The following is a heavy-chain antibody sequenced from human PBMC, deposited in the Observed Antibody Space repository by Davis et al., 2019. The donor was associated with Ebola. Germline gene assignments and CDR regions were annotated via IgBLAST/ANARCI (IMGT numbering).Heavy chain of an antibody. J-gene: IGHJ6*02. CDR3: ARGVVVVAATTYYYYGMDV. CDR1: GYTFTSYY. V-gene: IGHV1-46*01. Sequence: AASVKVSCKASGYTFTSYYMHWVRQAPGQGLEWMGIINPSGGSTSYAQKFQGRVTMTRDTSTSTVYMELRSLRSDDTAVYYCARGVVVVAATTYYYYGMDVWGQGTTVTVSS. CDR2: INPSGGST. D-gene: IGHD2-15*01.